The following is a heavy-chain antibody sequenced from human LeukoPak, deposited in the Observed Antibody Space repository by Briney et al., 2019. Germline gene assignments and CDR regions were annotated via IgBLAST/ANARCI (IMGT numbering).Heavy chain of an antibody. V-gene: IGHV4-31*03. CDR2: IYYSGST. CDR3: ARGPLRDYDYVWGSYRYQDRKRFDP. Sequence: SETLSLTCTVSGGSISSGGYYWSWIRQHPGKGLEWIGYIYYSGSTYYNPSLKSRVTISVDMSKNQFSLKLSSVTAADTAVYYCARGPLRDYDYVWGSYRYQDRKRFDPWGQGTLVTVSS. CDR1: GGSISSGGYY. J-gene: IGHJ5*02. D-gene: IGHD3-16*02.